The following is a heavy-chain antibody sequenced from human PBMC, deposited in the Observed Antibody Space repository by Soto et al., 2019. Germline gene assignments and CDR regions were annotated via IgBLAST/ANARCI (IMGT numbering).Heavy chain of an antibody. J-gene: IGHJ4*02. Sequence: PSETLSLTCTVSGRSISSYYWSWIRQPPGKGLEWIGYIYYSGSSNYNPSLKSRVTISVDTSKNQFSLKLSSVTAADTAVYYCARSPRSIAAGGIDYSGQGFLVTVPS. CDR1: GRSISSYY. CDR2: IYYSGSS. D-gene: IGHD6-13*01. V-gene: IGHV4-59*08. CDR3: ARSPRSIAAGGIDY.